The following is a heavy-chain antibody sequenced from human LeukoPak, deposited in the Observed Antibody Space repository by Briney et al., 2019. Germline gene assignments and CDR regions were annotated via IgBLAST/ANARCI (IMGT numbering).Heavy chain of an antibody. CDR1: GFTFSSYS. D-gene: IGHD3-22*01. CDR3: ARDLSYYYDSSGYPHAFDI. V-gene: IGHV3-21*01. Sequence: GGSLRLSCGASGFTFSSYSMNWVRQAPGRGLEWVSSISTSSSYIYYADSVKGRFTISRDNAKNSLYLQMNSLRAEDAAVYYCARDLSYYYDSSGYPHAFDIWGQGTMVTVSS. J-gene: IGHJ3*02. CDR2: ISTSSSYI.